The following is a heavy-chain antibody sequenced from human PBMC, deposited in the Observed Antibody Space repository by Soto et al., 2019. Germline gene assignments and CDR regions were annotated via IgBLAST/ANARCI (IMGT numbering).Heavy chain of an antibody. D-gene: IGHD3-16*01. J-gene: IGHJ4*02. V-gene: IGHV3-7*01. CDR2: IKEDGSEI. Sequence: GWLRRSCSVSGLNVMSYWMSWVRQAPGKGLEWVASIKEDGSEIYYLHSVRGRFSISRDSAGNALHLTMNYLSAEDTGVYFCARDIGFDYVNWGQGTLVTVYS. CDR1: GLNVMSYW. CDR3: ARDIGFDYVN.